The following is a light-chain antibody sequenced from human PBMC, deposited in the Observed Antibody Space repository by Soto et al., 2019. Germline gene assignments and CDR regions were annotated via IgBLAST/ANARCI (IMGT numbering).Light chain of an antibody. V-gene: IGKV2-28*01. Sequence: DIVLTQSPLSLPVTPGEPASISCRSSQSLLQSNGYTYLDWYLQKPGQSPQLLIYLTSIRASGVPDRFSGSGSGTDFTLKISKVDAEDVWVYYCMQALQTPPWTFGPGTKVEIK. CDR2: LTS. CDR3: MQALQTPPWT. CDR1: QSLLQSNGYTY. J-gene: IGKJ1*01.